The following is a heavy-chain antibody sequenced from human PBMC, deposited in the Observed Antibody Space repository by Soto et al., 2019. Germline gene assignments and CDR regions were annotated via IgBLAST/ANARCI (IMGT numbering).Heavy chain of an antibody. CDR1: GGSISSGDYY. CDR2: IYYSGST. D-gene: IGHD2-15*01. J-gene: IGHJ4*02. CDR3: ARWVLGYCSGGSCYSRLAVAWGFDY. V-gene: IGHV4-30-4*01. Sequence: PSETLSLTCTVSGGSISSGDYYWSWIRQPPGKGLEWIGYIYYSGSTYYNPSLKSRVTISVDTSKNQFSLKLSSVTAADTAVYYCARWVLGYCSGGSCYSRLAVAWGFDYWGQGTLVTVSS.